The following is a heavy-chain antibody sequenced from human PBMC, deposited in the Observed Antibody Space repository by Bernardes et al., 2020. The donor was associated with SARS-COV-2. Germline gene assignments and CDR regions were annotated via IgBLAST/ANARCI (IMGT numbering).Heavy chain of an antibody. CDR2: IWYDGSNK. V-gene: IGHV3-33*06. Sequence: VGSLRLSCAASGFTFSSYGMHWVRQAPGKGLEWVAVIWYDGSNKYYADSVKGRFTISRDNSKNTLYLQMNSLRAEDTAVYYCAKLGSYYPFDYWGQGTLVTVSS. D-gene: IGHD1-26*01. CDR3: AKLGSYYPFDY. J-gene: IGHJ4*02. CDR1: GFTFSSYG.